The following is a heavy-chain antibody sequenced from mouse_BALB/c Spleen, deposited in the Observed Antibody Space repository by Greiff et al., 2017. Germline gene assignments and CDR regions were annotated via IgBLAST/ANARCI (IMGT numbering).Heavy chain of an antibody. CDR3: ARSQTGFAY. V-gene: IGHV5-17*02. CDR2: ISSGSSTI. J-gene: IGHJ3*01. CDR1: GFTFSNFG. Sequence: EVKLVESGGGLVQPGGSRKLSCAASGFTFSNFGMHWVRQAPEKGLEWVAYISSGSSTIYYADTVKGRFTISRDNPKNTLFLQMTSLRSEDTAMYYCARSQTGFAYWGQGTLVTVSA.